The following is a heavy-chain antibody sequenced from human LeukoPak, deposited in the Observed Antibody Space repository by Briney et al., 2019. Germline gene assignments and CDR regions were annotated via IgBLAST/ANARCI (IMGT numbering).Heavy chain of an antibody. J-gene: IGHJ4*02. V-gene: IGHV5-51*01. CDR2: IYPGDSDT. Sequence: GECLKISCKGSGYSFTSYWIGWVRQMPGKDLEWMGIIYPGDSDTRYSPSFQGQVTISADKPISTAYLQWSSLKASDTAMYYCARPATLATITGFDYWGQGTLVTVSS. CDR1: GYSFTSYW. CDR3: ARPATLATITGFDY. D-gene: IGHD5-24*01.